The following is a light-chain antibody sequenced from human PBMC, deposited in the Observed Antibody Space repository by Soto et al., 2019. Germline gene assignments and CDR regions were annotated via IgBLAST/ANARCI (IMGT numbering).Light chain of an antibody. J-gene: IGLJ3*02. Sequence: QSALTQPASVSGSPGQSITISCTGTSSDVGNYNLVSWYQQHPGKAPKLMIYEGSKRPSGVSNRFSGSKSGNTASLTISILQAEDEADYYCTSFARGSTLVFGGGTKVTVL. V-gene: IGLV2-23*01. CDR2: EGS. CDR1: SSDVGNYNL. CDR3: TSFARGSTLV.